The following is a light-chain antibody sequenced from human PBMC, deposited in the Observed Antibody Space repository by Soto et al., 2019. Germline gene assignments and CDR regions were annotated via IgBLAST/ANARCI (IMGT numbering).Light chain of an antibody. Sequence: EIVLTQSPGTLSLSPGERATLSCRASQSINNNYLAWYQQKRGQAPRLLIYGASSRATGIPNRFSGSGSGTDFTLTIRRLEPEDFAVYYCQQYGGSPRTFGQGTKVEIK. CDR2: GAS. CDR1: QSINNNY. CDR3: QQYGGSPRT. J-gene: IGKJ1*01. V-gene: IGKV3-20*01.